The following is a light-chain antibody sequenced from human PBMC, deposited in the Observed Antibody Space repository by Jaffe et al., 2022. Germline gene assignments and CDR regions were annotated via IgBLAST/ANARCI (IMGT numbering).Light chain of an antibody. CDR1: NIGSKS. CDR3: QVWDSSSDHDSV. V-gene: IGLV3-21*04. J-gene: IGLJ2*01. Sequence: SYVLTQPPSVSVAPGKTARITCGGNNIGSKSVHWYQQKPGQAPVLVIYYDSDRPSGIPERFSGSNSGNTATLTISRVEAGDEADYYCQVWDSSSDHDSVFGGGTKLTVL. CDR2: YDS.